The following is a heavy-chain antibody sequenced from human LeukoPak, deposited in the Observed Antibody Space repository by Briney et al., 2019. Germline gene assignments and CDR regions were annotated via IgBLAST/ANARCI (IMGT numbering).Heavy chain of an antibody. V-gene: IGHV1-69*13. CDR2: IILVSGTP. CDR1: GDTFSSYT. D-gene: IGHD6-19*01. CDR3: ARDHGSGWDQFDY. Sequence: SVKVSCKASGDTFSSYTISWVRQAPGQGLEWMGGIILVSGTPNHAQKFQGRVTITADESTSTVYMELRSLRSDDTAVYYCARDHGSGWDQFDYWGQGTLVTVSS. J-gene: IGHJ4*02.